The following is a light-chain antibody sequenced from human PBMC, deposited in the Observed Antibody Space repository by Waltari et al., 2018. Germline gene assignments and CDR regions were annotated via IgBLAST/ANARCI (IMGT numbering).Light chain of an antibody. J-gene: IGLJ3*02. CDR3: QSYDSSDLWV. V-gene: IGLV6-57*01. CDR2: EDD. Sequence: NFMLTQPHSVSESPGKTVTISCTRSSGSIASNYVQWYQQRPGSSPTPVIFEDDQRPSGFPDRFSGSIDSSSNSASLTISGLKTEYEADYYCQSYDSSDLWVFGGGTRLTVL. CDR1: SGSIASNY.